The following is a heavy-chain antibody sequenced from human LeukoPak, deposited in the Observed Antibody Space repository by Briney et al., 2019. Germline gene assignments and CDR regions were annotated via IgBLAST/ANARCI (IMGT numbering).Heavy chain of an antibody. CDR3: AREAPQWSTSCLRE. Sequence: GASGKVSCKASGYTFTGYYMHWVRQAPGQGLEWMGWINPNSGGTNYAQKFQGRVTMTRDTSISTAYMELSRLRSDDTAVYYCAREAPQWSTSCLREWGQGTLVTVSS. CDR2: INPNSGGT. J-gene: IGHJ4*02. V-gene: IGHV1-2*02. D-gene: IGHD2-2*01. CDR1: GYTFTGYY.